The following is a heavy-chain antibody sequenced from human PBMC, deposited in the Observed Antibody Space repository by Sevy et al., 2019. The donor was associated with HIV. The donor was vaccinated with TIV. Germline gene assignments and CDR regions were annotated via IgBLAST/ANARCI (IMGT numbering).Heavy chain of an antibody. CDR2: IKQDGSEA. CDR3: ATSGGET. D-gene: IGHD3-16*01. J-gene: IGHJ5*02. Sequence: GGSLRFSCVASGFNFRNFWMSWVRQAPGKGLECVADIKQDGSEAYYVDSVKGRFTISRDNAKNSLYLEMNTLRAEDTAVYYCATSGGETWGQGTLVTVSS. CDR1: GFNFRNFW. V-gene: IGHV3-7*01.